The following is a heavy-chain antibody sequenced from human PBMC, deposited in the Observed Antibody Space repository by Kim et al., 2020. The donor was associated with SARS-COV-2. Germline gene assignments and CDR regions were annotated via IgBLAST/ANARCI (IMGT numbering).Heavy chain of an antibody. CDR2: STGSGDNT. V-gene: IGHV3-23*01. Sequence: GGSLRLSCAASGFSGFTFSSYDMSWVRQTPGKGLEWVSASTGSGDNTYYADSAKGRFTISRDNSKNTLYLQMNSLRAEDTAVYYCGEDEGAYSGYANFDYWGQGTLVTVSS. D-gene: IGHD5-12*01. CDR1: GFSGFTFSSYD. J-gene: IGHJ4*02. CDR3: GEDEGAYSGYANFDY.